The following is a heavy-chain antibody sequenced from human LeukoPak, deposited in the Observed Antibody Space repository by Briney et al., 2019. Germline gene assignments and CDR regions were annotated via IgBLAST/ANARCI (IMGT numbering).Heavy chain of an antibody. Sequence: SETLSLTCTVSTYSISSGYFWGWIRQPPGKGLEWIGSIYHSGNTYYNPSLKSRVTISGDTSKDQFSLKLSSVTAADTAVYYCARDPGQQLPRGWFDPWGQGTLVTVSS. J-gene: IGHJ5*02. CDR2: IYHSGNT. D-gene: IGHD6-13*01. V-gene: IGHV4-38-2*02. CDR3: ARDPGQQLPRGWFDP. CDR1: TYSISSGYF.